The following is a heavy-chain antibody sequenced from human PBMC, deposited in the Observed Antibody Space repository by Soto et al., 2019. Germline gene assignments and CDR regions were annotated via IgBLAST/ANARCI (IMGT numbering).Heavy chain of an antibody. Sequence: KPSETLSLTCTVSGGSISSYYWSWIRQPPGKGLEWIGYIYYSGSTNYNPSLKSRVTISVDTSKNQFSLKLSSVTAADTAVYYCARAHYDFWSGYINYFYYWGQGTLVTVSS. CDR2: IYYSGST. J-gene: IGHJ4*02. CDR3: ARAHYDFWSGYINYFYY. D-gene: IGHD3-3*01. V-gene: IGHV4-59*01. CDR1: GGSISSYY.